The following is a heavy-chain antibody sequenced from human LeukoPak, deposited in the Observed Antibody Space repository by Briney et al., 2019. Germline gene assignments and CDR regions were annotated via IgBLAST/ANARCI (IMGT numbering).Heavy chain of an antibody. V-gene: IGHV3-23*01. J-gene: IGHJ3*02. D-gene: IGHD3-16*02. CDR3: AKRGDYDYVWGSYPWGAFDI. Sequence: GGTLRLSYAAPGFTYSSYAISWLRQPPGKGLEWVSAISGSGGSTYYADSVKGRFTISRDNSKNTLYLQMNSLRAEDTAVYYCAKRGDYDYVWGSYPWGAFDIWGQGTMVTVSS. CDR2: ISGSGGST. CDR1: GFTYSSYA.